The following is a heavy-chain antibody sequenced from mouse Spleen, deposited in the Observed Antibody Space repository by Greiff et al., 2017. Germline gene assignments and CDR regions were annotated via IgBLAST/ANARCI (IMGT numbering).Heavy chain of an antibody. V-gene: IGHV1-82*01. CDR2: IYPGDGDT. CDR1: GYAFSSSW. Sequence: VMLVESGPELVKPGASVKISCKASGYAFSSSWMNWVKQRPGQGLEWIGRIYPGDGDTNYNGKFKGKATLTADKSSSTAYMQLSSLTSVDSAVYYCARELRGFAYWGQGTLVTVSA. CDR3: ARELRGFAY. D-gene: IGHD1-1*01. J-gene: IGHJ3*01.